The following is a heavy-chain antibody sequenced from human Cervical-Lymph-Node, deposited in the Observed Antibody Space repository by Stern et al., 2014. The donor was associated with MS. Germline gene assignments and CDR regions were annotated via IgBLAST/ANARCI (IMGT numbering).Heavy chain of an antibody. J-gene: IGHJ2*01. D-gene: IGHD2/OR15-2a*01. V-gene: IGHV4-4*02. CDR2: IYHSGAS. CDR3: ARERQQYCNSEGCSYWYFDL. Sequence: QVQLQESGPGLVKPSGTLSLTCAVSGGSVSSTNWWSWVRQSPGKGLEWIGNIYHSGASNYRPSLRCRVSISLDIPRTHLSLHLTSVTAADTAVYYCARERQQYCNSEGCSYWYFDLWGRGTLVTVSS. CDR1: GGSVSSTNW.